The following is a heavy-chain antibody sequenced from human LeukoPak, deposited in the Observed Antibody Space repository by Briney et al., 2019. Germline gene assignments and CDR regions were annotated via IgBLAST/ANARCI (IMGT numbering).Heavy chain of an antibody. V-gene: IGHV3-30*01. CDR3: ARVPPRFSGYYLDY. CDR2: ISYDGSNK. D-gene: IGHD3-22*01. J-gene: IGHJ4*02. Sequence: AGGSLRLSCAASGFTFSSYAMHWVRQAPGKGLEWVAVISYDGSNKYYADSVKGRFTISRDNSKNTPYLQMNSLRAEDTAVYYCARVPPRFSGYYLDYWGQGTLVTVSS. CDR1: GFTFSSYA.